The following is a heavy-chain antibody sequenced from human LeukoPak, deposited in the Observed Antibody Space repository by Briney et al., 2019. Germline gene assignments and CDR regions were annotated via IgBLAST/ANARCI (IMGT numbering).Heavy chain of an antibody. CDR3: ARANPPGISFFDY. V-gene: IGHV3-21*06. Sequence: GGSLRLSCAGSGFTFSTYSMKWVRQAPGKGLEWVSSISGSSGSIYYADSVKDRFTISRDNAENSLYLQMNSLRAEDTAVYYCARANPPGISFFDYWGQGALVTVSS. CDR1: GFTFSTYS. D-gene: IGHD3-16*02. CDR2: ISGSSGSI. J-gene: IGHJ4*02.